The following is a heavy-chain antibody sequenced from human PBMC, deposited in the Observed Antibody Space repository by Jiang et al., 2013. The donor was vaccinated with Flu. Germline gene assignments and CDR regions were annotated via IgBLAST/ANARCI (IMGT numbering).Heavy chain of an antibody. CDR3: ARVVGNYYDRSDAFDI. D-gene: IGHD3-22*01. Sequence: QTLSLTCAISGDSVSSNSAAWNWIRQSPSRGLEWLGRTYYRSKWYNDYAVSVKSRIAINPDTSKNQFSLQLNSVTPEDTAVYYCARVVGNYYDRSDAFDIWGQGTMVTVSS. CDR2: TYYRSKWYN. CDR1: GDSVSSNSAA. V-gene: IGHV6-1*01. J-gene: IGHJ3*02.